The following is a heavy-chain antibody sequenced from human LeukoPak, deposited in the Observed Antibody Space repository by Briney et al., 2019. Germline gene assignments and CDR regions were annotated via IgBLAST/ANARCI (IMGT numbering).Heavy chain of an antibody. CDR1: GYTFTSYA. CDR3: ARLPTDYSIVGVYYYGMDV. D-gene: IGHD1-26*01. J-gene: IGHJ6*02. Sequence: ASVKVSCKASGYTFTSYAMHWVRQAPGQRLEWMGWINAGNGNTKYSQKFQGRVTITRDTSASTAYMELSSLRSEDTAVYYCARLPTDYSIVGVYYYGMDVWGQGTTVTVSS. CDR2: INAGNGNT. V-gene: IGHV1-3*01.